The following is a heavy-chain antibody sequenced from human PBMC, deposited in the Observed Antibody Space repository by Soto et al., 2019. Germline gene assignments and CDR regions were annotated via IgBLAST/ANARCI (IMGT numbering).Heavy chain of an antibody. CDR1: GFTFSRYA. D-gene: IGHD7-27*01. CDR2: ISGSGGST. Sequence: PGGSLRLSCAASGFTFSRYAMSWVRQAPGKGLEWVSAISGSGGSTYYADSVKGRFTISRDNSKNTLYLQMNSLRAKDTAVYYCAKEEIWAYYYYGMDVWGQGTTVTVSS. J-gene: IGHJ6*02. V-gene: IGHV3-23*01. CDR3: AKEEIWAYYYYGMDV.